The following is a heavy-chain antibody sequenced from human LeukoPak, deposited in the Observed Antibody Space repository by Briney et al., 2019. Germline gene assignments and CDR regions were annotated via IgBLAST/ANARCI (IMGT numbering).Heavy chain of an antibody. Sequence: ASVKVSCKASGYTFTSYYMHWVRQAPGQGLEWMGIINPSGGSTSYAQKFQGRVTMTRDMSTSTVYMELSSLRSEDTAVYYCARVGATHDAFDIWGQGTMVSVSS. CDR3: ARVGATHDAFDI. CDR2: INPSGGST. J-gene: IGHJ3*02. D-gene: IGHD1-26*01. V-gene: IGHV1-46*01. CDR1: GYTFTSYY.